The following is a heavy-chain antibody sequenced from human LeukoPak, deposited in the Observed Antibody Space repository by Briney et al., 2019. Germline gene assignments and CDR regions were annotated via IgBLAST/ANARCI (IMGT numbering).Heavy chain of an antibody. CDR2: IKSKTDGGTT. CDR1: GFTFSNAW. V-gene: IGHV3-15*01. J-gene: IGHJ4*02. D-gene: IGHD5-18*01. CDR3: TTDRGIQLWYLGY. Sequence: PGGSLRLSCAASGFTFSNAWMSWVRQAPGKGLEWVGRIKSKTDGGTTDSAAPVKRRFTISRDDSKNTLYLQMNSLKTEDTAVYYCTTDRGIQLWYLGYWGQGTLVTVSS.